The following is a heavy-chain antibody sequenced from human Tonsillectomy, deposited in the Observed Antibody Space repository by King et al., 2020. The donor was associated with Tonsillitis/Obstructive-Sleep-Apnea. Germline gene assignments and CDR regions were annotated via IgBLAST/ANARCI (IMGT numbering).Heavy chain of an antibody. CDR2: MYYSGST. J-gene: IGHJ3*02. CDR1: GGSISGYY. V-gene: IGHV4-59*01. D-gene: IGHD6-6*01. Sequence: QLQESGPGLVKPSETLSLTCTVSGGSISGYYWSWLRQPPGKGLEWIAFMYYSGSTNYNPSLKSRVTISVDTSKNQFSLKLSSVTAADTAVYYCAREALVAFDIWGQGTMVTVSS. CDR3: AREALVAFDI.